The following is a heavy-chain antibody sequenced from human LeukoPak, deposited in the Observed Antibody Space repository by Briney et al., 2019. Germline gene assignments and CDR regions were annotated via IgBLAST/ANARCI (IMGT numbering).Heavy chain of an antibody. CDR3: ARGRYYDSSSSFDL. J-gene: IGHJ4*02. CDR1: GGSISSGGYY. CDR2: IFYSGST. D-gene: IGHD3-22*01. Sequence: SETLSLTCTVSGGSISSGGYYWSWIRQPPGKGLEWIGYIFYSGSTSYNPSLNSRVAISVDTSKNQFSLMLNSVTAADTGVYYCARGRYYDSSSSFDLWGQGTLVTVSS. V-gene: IGHV4-61*08.